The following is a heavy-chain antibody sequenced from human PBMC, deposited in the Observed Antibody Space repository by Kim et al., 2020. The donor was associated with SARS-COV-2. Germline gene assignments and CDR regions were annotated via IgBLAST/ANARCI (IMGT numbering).Heavy chain of an antibody. J-gene: IGHJ5*02. V-gene: IGHV4-34*01. CDR2: INHSGST. CDR3: ARVTAYCGGDCYS. D-gene: IGHD2-21*02. CDR1: GGSFSGYY. Sequence: SETLSLTCAVYGGSFSGYYWSWIRQPPGKGLEWIGEINHSGSTNYNPSLKSRVTISVDTSKNQFSLKLSSVTAADTAVYYCARVTAYCGGDCYSWGQGTLVTVSS.